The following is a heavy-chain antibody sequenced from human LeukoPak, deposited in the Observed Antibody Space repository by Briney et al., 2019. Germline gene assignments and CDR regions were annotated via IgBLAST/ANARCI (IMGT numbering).Heavy chain of an antibody. CDR2: MNPNSGNT. V-gene: IGHV1-8*02. D-gene: IGHD4-23*01. CDR1: GGTFSSYA. CDR3: ATYGGNSARGLDY. Sequence: ASVKVSCKASGGTFSSYAINWVRPATGQGLEWMGWMNPNSGNTGYAQKFQGRVTMTRNTSISTAYMELSSLRSEDTAVYYCATYGGNSARGLDYWGQGTLVTVSS. J-gene: IGHJ4*02.